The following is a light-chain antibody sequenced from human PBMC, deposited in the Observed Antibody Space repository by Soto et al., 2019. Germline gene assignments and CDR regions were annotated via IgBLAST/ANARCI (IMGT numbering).Light chain of an antibody. Sequence: DIQMTQSPSSLSASLGDIVTITCLASQTISIFLNWYQHKPGKPPTLLIYTASSLQSGVPSRFSGSGSGTDFTLTISSLQLEDFATHYCQQSYKTPLTFGGGTKVDI. CDR2: TAS. CDR1: QTISIF. J-gene: IGKJ4*01. CDR3: QQSYKTPLT. V-gene: IGKV1-39*01.